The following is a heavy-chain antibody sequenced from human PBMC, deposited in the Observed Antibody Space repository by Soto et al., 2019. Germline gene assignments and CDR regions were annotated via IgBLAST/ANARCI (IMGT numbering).Heavy chain of an antibody. CDR2: ISYDGSNK. CDR3: ARDHQTIVPAASAGMDV. V-gene: IGHV3-30-3*01. Sequence: GGSLRLSCAASGFTFSSYAMHWVRQAPGKGLEWVAVISYDGSNKYYADSVKGRFTISRDNSKNTLYLQMNSLRAEDTAVYYCARDHQTIVPAASAGMDVWGQGITVTVSS. CDR1: GFTFSSYA. D-gene: IGHD2-2*01. J-gene: IGHJ6*02.